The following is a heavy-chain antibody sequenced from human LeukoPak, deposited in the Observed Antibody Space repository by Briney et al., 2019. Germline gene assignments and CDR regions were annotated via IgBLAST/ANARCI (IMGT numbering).Heavy chain of an antibody. D-gene: IGHD5-18*01. CDR1: GGSLSTNNW. Sequence: PSETLSLTCAVSGGSLSTNNWWSWVRQPPGKGLEWIGEIYHSGSANYNPSLKSRVTISVDKSKNQFSLKLSSVTAADTAVYYCANKRNTAPYYFDYWGQGTLVTVSS. CDR3: ANKRNTAPYYFDY. CDR2: IYHSGSA. J-gene: IGHJ4*02. V-gene: IGHV4-4*02.